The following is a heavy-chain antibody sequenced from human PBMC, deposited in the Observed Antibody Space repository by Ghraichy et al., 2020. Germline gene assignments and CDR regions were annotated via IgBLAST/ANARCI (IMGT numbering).Heavy chain of an antibody. V-gene: IGHV1-18*04. D-gene: IGHD3-16*02. CDR1: GYTFTSYG. CDR2: ISAYNGNT. Sequence: SVKVSCKASGYTFTSYGISWVRQAPGQGLEWMGWISAYNGNTNYAQKLQGRVTMTTDTSTSTAYMELRSLRSDDTAVYYCARDLLRLGELSLYSDYWGQGTLVTVSS. J-gene: IGHJ4*02. CDR3: ARDLLRLGELSLYSDY.